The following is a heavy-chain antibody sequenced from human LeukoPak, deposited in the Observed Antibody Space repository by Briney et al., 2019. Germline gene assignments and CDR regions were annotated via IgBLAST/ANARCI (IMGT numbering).Heavy chain of an antibody. Sequence: PGGSLRLSCAASGFTFSTYTMNWVRQAPGKGLEWLSYISSSSSAIYYADSVKGRFTISRDSAKNSLYLQMNSLRAEDTAVYYCARGTPYYFDYWGQGVLVTVSS. J-gene: IGHJ4*02. D-gene: IGHD2-15*01. CDR3: ARGTPYYFDY. CDR1: GFTFSTYT. V-gene: IGHV3-48*01. CDR2: ISSSSSAI.